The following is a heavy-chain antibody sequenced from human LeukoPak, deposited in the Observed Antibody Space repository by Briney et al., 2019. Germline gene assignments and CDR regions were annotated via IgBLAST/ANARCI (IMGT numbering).Heavy chain of an antibody. CDR3: ARDRNRGLFDY. CDR1: GFTFSNYW. D-gene: IGHD1-14*01. J-gene: IGHJ4*02. V-gene: IGHV3-7*01. CDR2: IKQDGSEK. Sequence: GGSLRLSCAASGFTFSNYWMTWVRQAPGKGLEWVANIKQDGSEKYYVDSVKGRFTISRDNAKNSLYLQMNSLRAEDTAVYYCARDRNRGLFDYWGQGTLVTVSS.